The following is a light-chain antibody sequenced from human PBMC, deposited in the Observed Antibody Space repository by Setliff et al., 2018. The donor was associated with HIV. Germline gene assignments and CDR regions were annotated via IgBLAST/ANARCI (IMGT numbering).Light chain of an antibody. CDR1: SSDIGAYNY. CDR3: SPYVNINTLV. Sequence: QSALTQPASVSGSPGQSITISCTGTSSDIGAYNYVSWYQQHPGKAPKVMIYDVRKRPSGVSNRFSGSKSGNTASLTISGLRAEDEAAYYCSPYVNINTLVFGTGTKVTVL. J-gene: IGLJ1*01. V-gene: IGLV2-14*03. CDR2: DVR.